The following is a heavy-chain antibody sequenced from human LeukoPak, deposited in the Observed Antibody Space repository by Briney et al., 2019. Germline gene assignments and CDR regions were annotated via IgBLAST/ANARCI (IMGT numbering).Heavy chain of an antibody. V-gene: IGHV1-46*01. CDR3: AKDGGSYSTDY. J-gene: IGHJ4*02. Sequence: GSSVKVSCKASGGTFSSYAISWVRQAPGRGLEWMGIINPSGAGTRNAQRFQGRVTMTRDTSTSTVYMELNSLTSEDTAVYYCAKDGGSYSTDYWGQGTLVTVSS. CDR1: GGTFSSYA. CDR2: INPSGAGT. D-gene: IGHD1-26*01.